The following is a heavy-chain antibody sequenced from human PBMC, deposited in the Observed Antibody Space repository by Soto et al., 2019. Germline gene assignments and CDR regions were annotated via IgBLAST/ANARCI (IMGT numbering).Heavy chain of an antibody. CDR2: IVVGSGNT. CDR3: AEDIRAPGAFDI. Sequence: SVKVSCKASGFTFTSSAVQWVRQARGQRLEWIGWIVVGSGNTNYAQKFQERVTITRDMSTSTAYMELSSLRSEDTAVYYCAEDIRAPGAFDIWGQGTMVTVSS. J-gene: IGHJ3*02. CDR1: GFTFTSSA. V-gene: IGHV1-58*01.